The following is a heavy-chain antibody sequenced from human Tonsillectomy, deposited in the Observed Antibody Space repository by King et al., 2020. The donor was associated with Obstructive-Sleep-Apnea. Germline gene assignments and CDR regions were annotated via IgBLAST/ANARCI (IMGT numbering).Heavy chain of an antibody. D-gene: IGHD1-26*01. V-gene: IGHV5-10-1*01. Sequence: VQLVESGAEVKKPGESLRISCKGSGYSFTSYWISGVRQMPGKGLEWMGRIDPSDSYTNYSPSFQGHVTISADKSISTAYLQWSSLKASDTAMYSCASTQVGTTPSYFDYWGQGTLVTVSS. CDR2: IDPSDSYT. CDR1: GYSFTSYW. J-gene: IGHJ4*02. CDR3: ASTQVGTTPSYFDY.